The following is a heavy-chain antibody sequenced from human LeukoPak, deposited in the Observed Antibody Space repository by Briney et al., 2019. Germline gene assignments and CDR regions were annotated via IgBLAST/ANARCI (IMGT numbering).Heavy chain of an antibody. D-gene: IGHD2-15*01. Sequence: GGSLRLSCAASGFTVSSYSMNWVRQAPGKGLEWDSYISSSSSTIYYADSVKGRFTISRDNAKNSLYLQMNSLRAEDTAVYYCARLLKLGGRSLDYWGQGTLVTVSS. CDR3: ARLLKLGGRSLDY. CDR2: ISSSSSTI. J-gene: IGHJ4*02. CDR1: GFTVSSYS. V-gene: IGHV3-48*01.